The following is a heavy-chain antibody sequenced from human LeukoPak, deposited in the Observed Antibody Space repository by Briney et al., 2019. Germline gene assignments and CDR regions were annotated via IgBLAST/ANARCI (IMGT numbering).Heavy chain of an antibody. D-gene: IGHD3-16*02. Sequence: ASVKVSCKVSGYTLTEVSMHWVRQAPGKGLEWMGGFDPEDGETIYAQKFQGRVTMTEDTSTDTAYMELSSLRSEDTAVYYCATVSYDYVWGSYLQFDYWGQGTLVTVSS. CDR2: FDPEDGET. J-gene: IGHJ4*02. V-gene: IGHV1-24*01. CDR1: GYTLTEVS. CDR3: ATVSYDYVWGSYLQFDY.